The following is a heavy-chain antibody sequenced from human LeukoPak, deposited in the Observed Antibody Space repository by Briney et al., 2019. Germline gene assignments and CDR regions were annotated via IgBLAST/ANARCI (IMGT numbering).Heavy chain of an antibody. D-gene: IGHD3-10*01. Sequence: ASVKVSCKASGYTFTGYYMHWVRQAPGQGFEWMGWINPNSGGTNYAQKFQGRVTMTRDTSISTAYMELSRLRSDDTAVYYCARGPLLWFGELSRFDPWGQGTLVTVSS. CDR1: GYTFTGYY. V-gene: IGHV1-2*02. CDR2: INPNSGGT. CDR3: ARGPLLWFGELSRFDP. J-gene: IGHJ5*02.